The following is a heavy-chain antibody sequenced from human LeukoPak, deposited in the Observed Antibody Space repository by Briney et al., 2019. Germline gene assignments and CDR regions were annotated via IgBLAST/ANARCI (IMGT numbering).Heavy chain of an antibody. J-gene: IGHJ4*02. D-gene: IGHD3-22*01. CDR2: IYYSGST. CDR3: ARDFSLLGTSGYYRYFDY. V-gene: IGHV4-59*01. CDR1: GGSISSYY. Sequence: PSETLSLTCTVSGGSISSYYWSWIRQPPGKGLEWIGYIYYSGSTNCNPSLKSRVTISVDTSKNQFSLKLTSVTAADTAVYFCARDFSLLGTSGYYRYFDYWGQGTLVTVSS.